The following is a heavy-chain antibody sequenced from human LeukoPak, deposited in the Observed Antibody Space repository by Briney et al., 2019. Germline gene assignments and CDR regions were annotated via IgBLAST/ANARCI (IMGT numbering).Heavy chain of an antibody. CDR1: GFSFSSYW. V-gene: IGHV3-74*01. CDR3: ARVGSTDSPHAFDI. CDR2: INSDGRMT. Sequence: PGGSLRLSCAASGFSFSSYWMDWVRQGPGKGLVWVSGINSDGRMTRYAESVKGRFTISRDNAKNTLYLQMNTLRAEDTAVYYCARVGSTDSPHAFDIWGQGTTVTVSS. J-gene: IGHJ3*02. D-gene: IGHD3-22*01.